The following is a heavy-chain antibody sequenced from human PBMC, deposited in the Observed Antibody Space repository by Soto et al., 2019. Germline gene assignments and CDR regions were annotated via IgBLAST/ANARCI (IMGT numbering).Heavy chain of an antibody. J-gene: IGHJ6*02. CDR2: ISGYSGNT. CDR3: ARGGYYDSSGARNYYFYGMNV. CDR1: GYTFTGYG. V-gene: IGHV1-18*01. D-gene: IGHD3-22*01. Sequence: GASVKVSCKASGYTFTGYGISWVRQAPGQGLEWMGWISGYSGNTKFAERLQGRVTMTTDTSTSTAYMELRSLRSDDTAMYYCARGGYYDSSGARNYYFYGMNVWGQGTTVTVSS.